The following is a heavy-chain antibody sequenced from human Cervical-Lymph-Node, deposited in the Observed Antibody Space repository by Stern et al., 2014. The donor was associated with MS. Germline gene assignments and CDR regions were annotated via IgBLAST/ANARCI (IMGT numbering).Heavy chain of an antibody. CDR2: IYYSGST. CDR1: GGSLSSGDYY. D-gene: IGHD1-1*01. Sequence: VQLVESGPGLVKPSQTLSLTCTVSGGSLSSGDYYWRWLRQPPGKGLEWIGYIYYSGSTSYNPSLKSRVTISVDTSKNQFSLKLSSVTAADTAVYYCAREYPGTNWFDPWGQGTLVTVSS. CDR3: AREYPGTNWFDP. V-gene: IGHV4-30-4*01. J-gene: IGHJ5*02.